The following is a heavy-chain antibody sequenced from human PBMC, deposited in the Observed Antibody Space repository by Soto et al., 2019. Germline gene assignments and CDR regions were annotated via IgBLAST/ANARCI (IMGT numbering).Heavy chain of an antibody. J-gene: IGHJ3*02. CDR3: ATSAYYYGSGWRLGSKRGAFDI. Sequence: ASVKVSCKVSGYTLTELSMHWVRQAPGKGLEWMGGFDPEDGETIYAQKFQGRVTITEDTSTDTAYMELSSLRSEDTAVYYCATSAYYYGSGWRLGSKRGAFDIWGQGTMVTVSS. CDR1: GYTLTELS. D-gene: IGHD3-10*01. CDR2: FDPEDGET. V-gene: IGHV1-24*01.